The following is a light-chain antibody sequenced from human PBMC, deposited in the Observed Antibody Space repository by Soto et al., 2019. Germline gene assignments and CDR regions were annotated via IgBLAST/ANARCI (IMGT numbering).Light chain of an antibody. J-gene: IGLJ3*02. Sequence: NFMLTQPHSVSASPGKTVTISCTRSGGSIASNYVQWYQQRPGSSPTTVIYENNQRPSGVPDRLSGSIDSSSNSASLTISGLKTEDEADYYCQSYDSNNQVFGGGTKLTVL. CDR3: QSYDSNNQV. V-gene: IGLV6-57*01. CDR1: GGSIASNY. CDR2: ENN.